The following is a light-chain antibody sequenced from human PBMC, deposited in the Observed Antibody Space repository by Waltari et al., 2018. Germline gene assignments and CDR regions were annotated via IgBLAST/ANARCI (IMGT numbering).Light chain of an antibody. Sequence: QSVLTQPPSASGTPGQRVTISCSGTSSNIGSNYVYWYHQLPGTAPKLLIYRNNQRPSGVPDRFSGSKSGTSASLAISGLQSEDEADYYCAVWDDSLSGRVFGGGTKLTVL. CDR2: RNN. CDR1: SSNIGSNY. J-gene: IGLJ3*02. V-gene: IGLV1-47*01. CDR3: AVWDDSLSGRV.